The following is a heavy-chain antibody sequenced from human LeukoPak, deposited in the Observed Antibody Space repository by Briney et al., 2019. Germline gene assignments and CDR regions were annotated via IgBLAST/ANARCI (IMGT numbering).Heavy chain of an antibody. D-gene: IGHD1-26*01. CDR1: VVTFRINS. CDR3: ARCIVENTFGAFDI. V-gene: IGHV3-21*01. Sequence: GGSLRLFYAPSVVTFRINSMSWGRQAPGKGLEWVSSIISRSSSIYYADSVKGRFTISRANAKNSLYLQMNSLRAEDTAVYYCARCIVENTFGAFDIWGQVTVSTVTS. J-gene: IGHJ3*02. CDR2: IISRSSSI.